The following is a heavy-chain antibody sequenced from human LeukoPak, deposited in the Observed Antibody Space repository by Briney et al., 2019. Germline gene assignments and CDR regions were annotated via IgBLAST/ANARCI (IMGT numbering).Heavy chain of an antibody. V-gene: IGHV3-11*01. CDR2: ISSSGSTI. Sequence: PGGSLRLPCAASGFTFSDYYMSWIRQAPGKGLEWVSYISSSGSTIYYADSVKGRFTISRDNAKNSLYLQMNSLRAEDTAVYYCARDLEYYYDSGQVRWFDPWGQGTLVTVSS. CDR3: ARDLEYYYDSGQVRWFDP. CDR1: GFTFSDYY. D-gene: IGHD3-22*01. J-gene: IGHJ5*02.